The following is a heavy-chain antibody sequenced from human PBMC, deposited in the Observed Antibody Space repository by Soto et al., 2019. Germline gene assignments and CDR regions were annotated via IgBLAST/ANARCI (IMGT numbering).Heavy chain of an antibody. CDR3: ARVVLEWLPTSGFDY. D-gene: IGHD3-3*01. CDR2: ITAENGNT. CDR1: GYSFTSYG. V-gene: IGHV1-18*04. Sequence: GASVKVSCKASGYSFTSYGITWVRQAPGQGPEWLGWITAENGNTNYAQKFQGRGTMTTDTSTNTAYMELRGLRSDDTAVYYCARVVLEWLPTSGFDYWGQGTLVTVSS. J-gene: IGHJ4*02.